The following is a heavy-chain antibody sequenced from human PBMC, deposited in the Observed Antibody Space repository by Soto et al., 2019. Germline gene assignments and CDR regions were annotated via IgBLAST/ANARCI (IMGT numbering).Heavy chain of an antibody. J-gene: IGHJ4*02. CDR2: IRTKTNNYAT. D-gene: IGHD6-19*01. V-gene: IGHV3-73*01. CDR1: GFTFSGSG. Sequence: GGSLRLSCAASGFTFSGSGIHWVRQASGKGLEWVGRIRTKTNNYATAYAASVKGRFTISRDDSKNMAYLQMNSLKTEDTAVYYCTAMAGIDYWGQGALVTVSS. CDR3: TAMAGIDY.